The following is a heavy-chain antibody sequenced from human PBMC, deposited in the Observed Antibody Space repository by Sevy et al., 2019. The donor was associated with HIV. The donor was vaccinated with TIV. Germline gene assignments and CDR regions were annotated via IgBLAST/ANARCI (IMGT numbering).Heavy chain of an antibody. CDR2: ISGSGGDT. CDR1: GFTFRTSA. CDR3: AKVLYSSGWSGDYFDY. Sequence: GGSLRLSCAASGFTFRTSAMSWVRQAPGKGLEWVAVISGSGGDTYYADSVKGRFTISRDNSKNTLYLQMSSLRAEDTAVHYCAKVLYSSGWSGDYFDYWGQGTLVTVSS. D-gene: IGHD6-19*01. J-gene: IGHJ4*02. V-gene: IGHV3-23*01.